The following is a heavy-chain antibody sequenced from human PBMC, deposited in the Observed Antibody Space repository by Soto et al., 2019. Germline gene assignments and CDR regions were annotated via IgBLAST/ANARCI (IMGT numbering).Heavy chain of an antibody. CDR1: GGSFSGYY. J-gene: IGHJ3*02. Sequence: QVQLQQWGAGLLKPSETLSLTCAVYGGSFSGYYWRWIRQPPGKGLVWIGEINHSGSTNYNPSLMSGVTISVDTSKNQCSLKLSAVTASDTAVYYCARGEVGARYAFDIWGQGTMVTVSS. CDR2: INHSGST. CDR3: ARGEVGARYAFDI. V-gene: IGHV4-34*01. D-gene: IGHD1-26*01.